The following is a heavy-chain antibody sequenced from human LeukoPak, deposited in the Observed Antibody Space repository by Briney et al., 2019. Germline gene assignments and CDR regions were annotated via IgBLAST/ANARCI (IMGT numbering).Heavy chain of an antibody. Sequence: ASVKVSCKASGYTFTSYDINWVRQATGQGLELMGWMNPNSGNTGYAQKFQGRVTITRNTSISTAYMELSSLRSEDTAVYYCARDPAMVRGDNWFDPWGQGTLVTVSS. D-gene: IGHD3-10*01. CDR2: MNPNSGNT. CDR1: GYTFTSYD. V-gene: IGHV1-8*03. CDR3: ARDPAMVRGDNWFDP. J-gene: IGHJ5*02.